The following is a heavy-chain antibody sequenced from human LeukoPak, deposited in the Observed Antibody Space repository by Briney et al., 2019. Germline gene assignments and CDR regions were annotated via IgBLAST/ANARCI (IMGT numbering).Heavy chain of an antibody. D-gene: IGHD6-19*01. CDR2: IYSGGST. V-gene: IGHV3-66*01. Sequence: PGGSLRLSCAASGFTVSSNYMSWVRQAPGKGLEWVSLIYSGGSTYYADSVKGRFTISRDNSKNTLYLQMSSLRAEDTAVYYCARDLIAVAGYIDYWGQGTLVTVSS. CDR3: ARDLIAVAGYIDY. J-gene: IGHJ4*02. CDR1: GFTVSSNY.